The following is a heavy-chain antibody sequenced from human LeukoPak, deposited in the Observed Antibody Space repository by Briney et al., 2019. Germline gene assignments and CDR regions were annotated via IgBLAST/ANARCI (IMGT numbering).Heavy chain of an antibody. CDR3: ARSLVVVITTGGEFDY. CDR1: GGSFSGYY. Sequence: PSETLSLTCAVYGGSFSGYYWSWIRQPPGKGLEWIGEINHSGSTNYNPSLKSRVTISVDTSKNQFSLKLSSVTAADTAVYYCARSLVVVITTGGEFDYWGQGTLVTVSS. D-gene: IGHD3-22*01. V-gene: IGHV4-34*01. J-gene: IGHJ4*02. CDR2: INHSGST.